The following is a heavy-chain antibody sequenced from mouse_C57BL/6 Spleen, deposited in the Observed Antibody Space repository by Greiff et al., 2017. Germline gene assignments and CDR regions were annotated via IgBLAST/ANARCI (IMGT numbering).Heavy chain of an antibody. CDR3: AVTVVASRAWFAY. CDR1: GYTFTSYG. D-gene: IGHD1-1*01. CDR2: IYSGNGYT. V-gene: IGHV1-58*01. Sequence: EVQLQQSGAELVRPGSSVKMSCKTSGYTFTSYGINWVKQRPGQGLEWIGYIYSGNGYTEYNEKFKGKATLTSDTSSITADMKLSSLTSGDSAIYCSAVTVVASRAWFAYWSQGTLVTVSA. J-gene: IGHJ3*01.